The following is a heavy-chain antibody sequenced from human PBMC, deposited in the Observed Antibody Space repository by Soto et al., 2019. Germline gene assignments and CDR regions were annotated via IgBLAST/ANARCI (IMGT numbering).Heavy chain of an antibody. D-gene: IGHD3-10*01. J-gene: IGHJ6*02. CDR2: IYHSGST. CDR1: GGSISSGDYY. V-gene: IGHV4-4*02. Sequence: SETLSLTCTVSGGSISSGDYYWSWVRQPPGKGLEWIGEIYHSGSTNYNPSLKSRVTISVDKSKNQFSLKLSSVTAADTAVYYCARVTTLTVRGVRDYYGMDVWGQGTTVTVSS. CDR3: ARVTTLTVRGVRDYYGMDV.